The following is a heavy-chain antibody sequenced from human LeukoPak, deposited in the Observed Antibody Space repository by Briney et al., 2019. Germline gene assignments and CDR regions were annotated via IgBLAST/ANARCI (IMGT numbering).Heavy chain of an antibody. CDR2: ISAYNGNT. CDR3: ARKNWNYLSI. V-gene: IGHV1-18*04. J-gene: IGHJ4*02. D-gene: IGHD1-7*01. CDR1: GYTFTGYY. Sequence: ASVKVSCEASGYTFTGYYMHWVRQAPGQGLEWMGWISAYNGNTNYAQKLQGRVTMTTDTSTSTAYMELRSLRSDDTAVYYCARKNWNYLSIWGQGTLVTVSS.